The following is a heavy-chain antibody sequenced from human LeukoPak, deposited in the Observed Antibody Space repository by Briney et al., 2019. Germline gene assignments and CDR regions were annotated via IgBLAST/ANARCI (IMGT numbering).Heavy chain of an antibody. D-gene: IGHD4/OR15-4a*01. Sequence: SETLSLTCTVSGGSISSYYWSWTRQPAGKGLEWIGRIYTTGSTNYNSSLKSRVIMSVDTSKNQFSLKLSSVTAADTAVYYCAKGGAWLDYWGQGTLVTVSS. CDR3: AKGGAWLDY. CDR2: IYTTGST. J-gene: IGHJ4*02. V-gene: IGHV4-4*07. CDR1: GGSISSYY.